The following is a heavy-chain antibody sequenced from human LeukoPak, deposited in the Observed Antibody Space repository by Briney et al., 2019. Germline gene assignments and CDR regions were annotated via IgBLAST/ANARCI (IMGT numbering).Heavy chain of an antibody. J-gene: IGHJ4*02. CDR2: ISSTSSYT. CDR3: VRGHTLLTD. Sequence: GGSPRLSCAASGFTFSDSYMSWIRQAPGKGLECVSYISSTSSYTNYADSVKGRFTISRDNAKSSLYVQMNSLRAEDTAVYYCVRGHTLLTDWGQGTLVTVSS. D-gene: IGHD3-16*01. V-gene: IGHV3-11*05. CDR1: GFTFSDSY.